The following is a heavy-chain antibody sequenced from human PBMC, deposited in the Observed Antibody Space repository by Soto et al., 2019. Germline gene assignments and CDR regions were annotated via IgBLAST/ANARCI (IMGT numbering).Heavy chain of an antibody. CDR3: ARSSGGVFGIIIEGTNWFAP. Sequence: ASVKVSCRAPGATYTSYYVHWVRQGHGHGREWMGVIKPDCGRTRIGKKFKERVNMTSDTSTSTVYMELRGLTSEDTAVYYCARSSGGVFGIIIEGTNWFAPWGQGTLVTVSS. D-gene: IGHD3-16*01. CDR2: IKPDCGRT. V-gene: IGHV1-46*01. CDR1: GATYTSYY. J-gene: IGHJ5*02.